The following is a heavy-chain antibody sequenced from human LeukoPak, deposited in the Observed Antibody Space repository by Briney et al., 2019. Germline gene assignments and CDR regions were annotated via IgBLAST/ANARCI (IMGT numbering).Heavy chain of an antibody. CDR1: GFTFSSYW. CDR3: ARDRTYYYGSGSYYFHSPPDY. J-gene: IGHJ4*02. V-gene: IGHV3-7*01. Sequence: PGGSLRLSCAASGFTFSSYWMSWVRQAPGMGVEWVANIKQDGSEKYYVDSVKGRFTFSRDNAKNSLYLQMINLRAEDTAVYYCARDRTYYYGSGSYYFHSPPDYWGQGTLVTVSS. CDR2: IKQDGSEK. D-gene: IGHD3-10*01.